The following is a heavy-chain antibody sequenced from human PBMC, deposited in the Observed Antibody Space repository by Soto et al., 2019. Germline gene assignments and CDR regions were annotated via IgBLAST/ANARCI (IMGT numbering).Heavy chain of an antibody. V-gene: IGHV4-31*03. CDR1: GGSISSAGYY. D-gene: IGHD1-26*01. CDR2: IYSSATT. Sequence: PSETLSLTCTVSGGSISSAGYYWAWIRQRPGKGLEWIGYIYSSATTYSNPSLKSRIAMSIDTSQNQFSLKLTSVTAADTAVYFCARRDWESYYQDSWGQGMLVTVSS. CDR3: ARRDWESYYQDS. J-gene: IGHJ4*02.